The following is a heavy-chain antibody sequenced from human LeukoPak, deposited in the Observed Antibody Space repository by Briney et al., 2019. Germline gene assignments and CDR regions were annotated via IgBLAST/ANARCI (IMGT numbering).Heavy chain of an antibody. D-gene: IGHD6-25*01. Sequence: ASVKVSCKAPGGTFSSYTISWVRQAPGQGLEWMGRIIPILGIANYAQKFQDRVTITADKSTSTAYMELSSLRSEDTAVYYCARQVTSSGFKWFDPWGQGTLVTVSS. V-gene: IGHV1-69*02. J-gene: IGHJ5*02. CDR2: IIPILGIA. CDR1: GGTFSSYT. CDR3: ARQVTSSGFKWFDP.